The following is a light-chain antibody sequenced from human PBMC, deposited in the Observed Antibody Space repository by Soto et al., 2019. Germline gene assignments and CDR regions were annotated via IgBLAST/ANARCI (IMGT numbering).Light chain of an antibody. J-gene: IGKJ1*01. CDR3: QQTYISPWT. Sequence: IQMTQSPSSLSAFVGDRVIITCRASQKVDRYLNWYQQKPGRAPNLLIYAASSLQSGVPSRFSGSGSGAHFTLTISSLQPEDFATYFCQQTYISPWTFGQGTRWIS. CDR2: AAS. CDR1: QKVDRY. V-gene: IGKV1-39*01.